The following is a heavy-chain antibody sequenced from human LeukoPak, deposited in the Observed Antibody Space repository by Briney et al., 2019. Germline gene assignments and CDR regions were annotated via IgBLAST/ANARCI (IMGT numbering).Heavy chain of an antibody. CDR3: ATYDNWVAGDV. CDR1: EFTFSDYW. V-gene: IGHV3-7*01. J-gene: IGHJ6*02. D-gene: IGHD3-22*01. Sequence: GGSLRLSCAASEFTFSDYWMSWARGARGRGPEWVANIKKDGSEEHYVDSVKGRFTVSRDNAKNSLFLQMNSLRVEDTAVYYCATYDNWVAGDVWGQGTTVSVSS. CDR2: IKKDGSEE.